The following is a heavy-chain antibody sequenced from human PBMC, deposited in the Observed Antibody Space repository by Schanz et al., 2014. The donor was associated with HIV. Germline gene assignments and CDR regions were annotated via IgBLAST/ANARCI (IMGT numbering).Heavy chain of an antibody. CDR2: INGDDGAT. J-gene: IGHJ5*02. D-gene: IGHD6-13*01. V-gene: IGHV1-2*02. CDR1: GYTFNDYY. CDR3: ARETAEYSRTPVSWFDP. Sequence: QVQLMQSGAELKKPGASVRVSCKTSGYTFNDYYIHWVRQAPGEGLEWMGWINGDDGATRYSQKFQGRVTMTRDTSTSTAYMDLSSLRSEDTAVYYCARETAEYSRTPVSWFDPWGQGTLVTVSS.